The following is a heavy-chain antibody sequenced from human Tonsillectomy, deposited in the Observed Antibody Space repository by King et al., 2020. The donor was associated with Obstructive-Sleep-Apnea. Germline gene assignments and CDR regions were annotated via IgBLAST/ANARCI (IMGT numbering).Heavy chain of an antibody. CDR1: GFSFSNCC. J-gene: IGHJ4*02. V-gene: IGHV3-33*01. D-gene: IGHD1-1*01. CDR3: ARTPGQLIFYFDY. Sequence: VQLVESGGGVVQPGNSLRLSCAASGFSFSNCCMHWVRQAPGKGLEGVAVFWDDGQQRYYADSVKGRFTMSRDTSQNTLYLRMGSLRAEDTAVYYCARTPGQLIFYFDYWGRGTPVTVSS. CDR2: FWDDGQQR.